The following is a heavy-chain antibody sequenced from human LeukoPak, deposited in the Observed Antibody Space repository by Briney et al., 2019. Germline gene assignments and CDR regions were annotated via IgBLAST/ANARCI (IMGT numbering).Heavy chain of an antibody. J-gene: IGHJ4*02. CDR2: MNPNSGNT. D-gene: IGHD3-22*01. Sequence: GASVKVSCKASGYTFTSYDINWVRQATGQGLEWMGWMNPNSGNTGYAQKFQGRVTMTRNTSISTAYMELSSLRSEDTAVYYCARGTSPLGGTIVVVIPHFDYWGQGTLVTVSS. CDR1: GYTFTSYD. CDR3: ARGTSPLGGTIVVVIPHFDY. V-gene: IGHV1-8*01.